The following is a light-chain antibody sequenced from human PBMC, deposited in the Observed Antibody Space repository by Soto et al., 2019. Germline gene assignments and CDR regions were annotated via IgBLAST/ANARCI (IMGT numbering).Light chain of an antibody. Sequence: DITMSPSASALSASVGGSVTITWRASQGLNNYLAWYQQKPGKAPKRLIYAASSLQIGVPSRFSGSGSGTEFTLTISSLQPEDFATYYCLQSNRYPWTFGQGTKVDIK. J-gene: IGKJ1*01. CDR2: AAS. V-gene: IGKV1-17*03. CDR1: QGLNNY. CDR3: LQSNRYPWT.